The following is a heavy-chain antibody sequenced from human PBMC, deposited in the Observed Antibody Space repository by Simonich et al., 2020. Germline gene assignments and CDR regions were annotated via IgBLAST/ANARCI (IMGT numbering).Heavy chain of an antibody. CDR3: ARGALTGDYYYMDV. CDR1: GYTFTGYY. J-gene: IGHJ6*03. Sequence: QVQLVQSGAEVKKPGASVKVSCKASGYTFTGYYMHWVRQAPGQGLEWMGWSNPKSGGTNYAQKFQGRVTMTRDTSISTAYMELSRLRSDDTAVYYCARGALTGDYYYMDVWGKGTTVTVSS. CDR2: SNPKSGGT. D-gene: IGHD7-27*01. V-gene: IGHV1-2*02.